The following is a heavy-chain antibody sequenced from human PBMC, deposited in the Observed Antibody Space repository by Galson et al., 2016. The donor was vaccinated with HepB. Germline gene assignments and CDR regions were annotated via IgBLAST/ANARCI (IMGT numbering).Heavy chain of an antibody. CDR3: ARLGGGGIASRRRYSYYGMDV. J-gene: IGHJ6*02. Sequence: QSGAEVKKPGESLKISCKGSEYSFPNYWIGWVRQMPGKGLEWMGIIYPGDSDTRYSPSFQGQVTISADKSIRTAYLQWSSLKVSDTAMYYCARLGGGGIASRRRYSYYGMDVWGQGTTVTVSS. D-gene: IGHD6-6*01. CDR1: EYSFPNYW. V-gene: IGHV5-51*01. CDR2: IYPGDSDT.